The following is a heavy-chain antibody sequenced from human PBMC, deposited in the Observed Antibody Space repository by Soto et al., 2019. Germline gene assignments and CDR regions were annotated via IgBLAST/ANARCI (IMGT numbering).Heavy chain of an antibody. CDR2: IYYSGST. J-gene: IGHJ6*04. Sequence: SGTLSLTCTVSGGSISSYYWSWIRQPPGKGLEWIGYIYYSGSTNYNPSLKSRVTISVDTSKNQFSLKLSSVTAADTAVYYCARGRLAARYYDDDGTDVRGKGPTVTVSS. D-gene: IGHD6-6*01. CDR3: ARGRLAARYYDDDGTDV. CDR1: GGSISSYY. V-gene: IGHV4-59*01.